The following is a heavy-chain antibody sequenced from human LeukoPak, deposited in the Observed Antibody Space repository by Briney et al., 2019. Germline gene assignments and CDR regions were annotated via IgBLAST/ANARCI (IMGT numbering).Heavy chain of an antibody. CDR3: AREHDAYFDY. Sequence: SESLSLTCTVSGYSISSGYYWGWIRQPPGRGLEWFGSIYHSGSTYYNPSLKSRVTISVDTSKNQLSLKLRSLTAAETAVYYCAREHDAYFDYWGQGTLVTVSS. CDR1: GYSISSGYY. V-gene: IGHV4-38-2*02. J-gene: IGHJ4*02. CDR2: IYHSGST. D-gene: IGHD3-16*01.